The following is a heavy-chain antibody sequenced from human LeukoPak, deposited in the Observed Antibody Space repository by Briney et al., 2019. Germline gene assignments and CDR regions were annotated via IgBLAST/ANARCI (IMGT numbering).Heavy chain of an antibody. CDR1: GFTFSSYE. Sequence: GGSLRLSCAASGFTFSSYEMNWVRQAPGKGLEWVSYVSSSGTTIYSADSVKGRFTISRDNAKNSLYLQMNSLRAEDTAVYYCARGDRHYFDYWGQGTLVTVSS. CDR3: ARGDRHYFDY. CDR2: VSSSGTTI. J-gene: IGHJ4*02. V-gene: IGHV3-48*03.